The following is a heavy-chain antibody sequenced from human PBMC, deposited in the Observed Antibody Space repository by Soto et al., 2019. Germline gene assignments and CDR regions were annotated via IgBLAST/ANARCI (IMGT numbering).Heavy chain of an antibody. CDR2: IYYSGST. CDR1: GGSISSYY. CDR3: ARADGWTGAFDY. D-gene: IGHD6-19*01. V-gene: IGHV4-59*01. J-gene: IGHJ4*02. Sequence: SDTLSLTCTVSGGSISSYYWSWIRQPPGKGLEWIGYIYYSGSTNYNPSLKSRVTISVDTSKNQFSLKLSSVTAADTAVYYCARADGWTGAFDYWGQGTLVTVSS.